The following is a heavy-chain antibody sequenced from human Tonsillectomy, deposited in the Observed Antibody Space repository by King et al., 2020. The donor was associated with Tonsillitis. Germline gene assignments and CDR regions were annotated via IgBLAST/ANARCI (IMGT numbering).Heavy chain of an antibody. D-gene: IGHD3-9*01. CDR1: GGSFSGCY. CDR2: INHSGST. J-gene: IGHJ4*02. Sequence: VQLQQWGAGLLKPSETLSLTCAVYGGSFSGCYWSWIRQPPGKGLEWIGEINHSGSTNYNPSLKSRVTISVDTSKNQFSLKLSSVTAADTAVYYCARVPGYYDILTGYIGYFDYWGQGTLVTVSS. V-gene: IGHV4-34*01. CDR3: ARVPGYYDILTGYIGYFDY.